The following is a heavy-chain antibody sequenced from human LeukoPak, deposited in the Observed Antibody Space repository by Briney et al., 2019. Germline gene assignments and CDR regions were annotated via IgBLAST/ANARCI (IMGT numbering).Heavy chain of an antibody. Sequence: GGSLRLSCAASGFTFSSYSMNWVRQAPGKGLEWVSSISSSSSYIYYADSVKGRFTISRDNAKNTLYLQMNSLRAEDTAVYYCARVRGYSSKLDYWGQGTLVTVSS. CDR1: GFTFSSYS. CDR2: ISSSSSYI. CDR3: ARVRGYSSKLDY. D-gene: IGHD6-13*01. V-gene: IGHV3-21*01. J-gene: IGHJ4*02.